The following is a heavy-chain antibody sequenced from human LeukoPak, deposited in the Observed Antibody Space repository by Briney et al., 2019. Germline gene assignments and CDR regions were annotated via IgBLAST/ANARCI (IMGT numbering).Heavy chain of an antibody. J-gene: IGHJ4*02. V-gene: IGHV1-46*01. CDR2: INPSGGST. D-gene: IGHD3-9*01. CDR3: AGALTGYSLPPGY. Sequence: ASVKVSCKASGYTFTSYYMHWVRQAPGQGLEWMGIINPSGGSTSYAQKFQGRVTMTRDTSISTAYMELSRLRSDDTAVYYCAGALTGYSLPPGYWGQGTLVTVSS. CDR1: GYTFTSYY.